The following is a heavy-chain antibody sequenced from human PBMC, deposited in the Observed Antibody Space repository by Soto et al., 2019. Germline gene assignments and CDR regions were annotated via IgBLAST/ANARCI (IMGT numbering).Heavy chain of an antibody. Sequence: PGGSLRLSCAASGFTFKNYGMHWVRQTPGKGLEWVATIAYDGSNKYYADSVQGRFTISRDNSQNTLFLQMNSLTNEDTALYYCVKRLTASGTDAFDFWGQGTVVTVSS. CDR2: IAYDGSNK. D-gene: IGHD1-1*01. J-gene: IGHJ3*01. CDR3: VKRLTASGTDAFDF. V-gene: IGHV3-30*18. CDR1: GFTFKNYG.